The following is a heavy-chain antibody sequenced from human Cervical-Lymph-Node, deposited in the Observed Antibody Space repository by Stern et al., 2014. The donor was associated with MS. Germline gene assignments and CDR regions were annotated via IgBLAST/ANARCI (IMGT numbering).Heavy chain of an antibody. CDR1: GGPISRGDYY. J-gene: IGHJ5*02. Sequence: MQLVESGPGLVKPSQTLCLTCTVSGGPISRGDYYWSWIRQPPGKGLEWIGDIYYSGSTYYNPSLKSRVTISVDTSKNQFSLKLSSVTAADTAVYYCASANCSSTSCPNWFDPWGQGTLVTVSS. CDR3: ASANCSSTSCPNWFDP. V-gene: IGHV4-30-4*01. D-gene: IGHD2-2*01. CDR2: IYYSGST.